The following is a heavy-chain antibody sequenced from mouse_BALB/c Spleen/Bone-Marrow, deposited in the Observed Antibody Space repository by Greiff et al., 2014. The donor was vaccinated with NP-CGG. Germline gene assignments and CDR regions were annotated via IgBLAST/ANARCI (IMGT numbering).Heavy chain of an antibody. D-gene: IGHD2-1*01. Sequence: VQLQQSGPELVKPGASVKMSCKASGYTFTDYVITWVKQRTGQGLEWIGEIYPGGGSTYYNEKFKGKATLTADKSSNTAYMQLGSLTSEDSAVYFCARLDGNYRYAMDYWGQGTSVTVSS. V-gene: IGHV1-77*01. J-gene: IGHJ4*01. CDR3: ARLDGNYRYAMDY. CDR2: IYPGGGST. CDR1: GYTFTDYV.